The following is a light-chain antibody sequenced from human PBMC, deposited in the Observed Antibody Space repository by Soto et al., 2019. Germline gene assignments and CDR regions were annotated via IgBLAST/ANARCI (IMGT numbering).Light chain of an antibody. Sequence: QSVLTQPASVSGSPGQSITISCTGTSSDVGGYNYVSWYQHHPGKAPKLVISSVSSRPSGVSNRFSGSKSGNTASLTISGLQPEDEADYYCSSYTSSDTYVFGTGTKVTVL. J-gene: IGLJ1*01. CDR2: SVS. CDR1: SSDVGGYNY. CDR3: SSYTSSDTYV. V-gene: IGLV2-14*01.